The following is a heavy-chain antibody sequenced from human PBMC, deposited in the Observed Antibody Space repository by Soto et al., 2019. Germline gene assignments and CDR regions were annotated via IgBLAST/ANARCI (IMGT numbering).Heavy chain of an antibody. CDR3: ATRSSSWYFDY. CDR2: ISGSGGST. D-gene: IGHD6-13*01. CDR1: GFTFSSYA. J-gene: IGHJ4*02. Sequence: EVQLLESGGGLVQPGGSLRLSCAASGFTFSSYAMNWVRQAPGKGLEWVSVISGSGGSTYYADSVKGRFTISRDNSTTTLYLQMNSLRAEDTAVYYCATRSSSWYFDYWGQGTLVTVS. V-gene: IGHV3-23*01.